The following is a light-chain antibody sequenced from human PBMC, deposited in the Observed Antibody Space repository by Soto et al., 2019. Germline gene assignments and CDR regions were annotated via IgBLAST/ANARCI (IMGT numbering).Light chain of an antibody. CDR2: EVS. Sequence: QSALTQPPSVSGSPGQSVTISCTGTSSDVGSYNRVSWYQQPPGTAPKLMIYEVSNRPSGVPDRFSGSKSGNTASLTISGLQAEDEADYYCSLYTSSGWVFGGGTKLTVL. J-gene: IGLJ3*02. CDR3: SLYTSSGWV. V-gene: IGLV2-18*01. CDR1: SSDVGSYNR.